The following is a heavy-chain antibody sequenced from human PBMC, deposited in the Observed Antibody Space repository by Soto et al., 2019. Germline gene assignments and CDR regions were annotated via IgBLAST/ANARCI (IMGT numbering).Heavy chain of an antibody. CDR2: IIPIFGTA. V-gene: IGHV1-69*01. Sequence: QVQLVQSGAEVKKPGSSVKVSCKASGGTFSRYAISWVRQAPGQGLEWMGGIIPIFGTANYAQKFQGRVTSTADESTSTAYMELSSLRVEDTAVYYCARAIVGPTTTGWLDPWGQGTLVTVSS. D-gene: IGHD1-26*01. CDR1: GGTFSRYA. CDR3: ARAIVGPTTTGWLDP. J-gene: IGHJ5*02.